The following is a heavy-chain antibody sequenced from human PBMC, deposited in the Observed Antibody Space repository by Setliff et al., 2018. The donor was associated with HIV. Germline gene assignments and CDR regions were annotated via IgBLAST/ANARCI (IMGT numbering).Heavy chain of an antibody. Sequence: SETLSLTCTVSGFSISSGFYWGWIRQPPGKGLEWIGYIYYSGSTNYNPSLKSRVTISVDTFKNQFSLKLSSVTAADTAMYYCARHPGSTSNWYKGAFDFWGQGRMVTVSS. CDR1: GFSISSGFY. CDR3: ARHPGSTSNWYKGAFDF. CDR2: IYYSGST. D-gene: IGHD6-13*01. J-gene: IGHJ3*01. V-gene: IGHV4-59*08.